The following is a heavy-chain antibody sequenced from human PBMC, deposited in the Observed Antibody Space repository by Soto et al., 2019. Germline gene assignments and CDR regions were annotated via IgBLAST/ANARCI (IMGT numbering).Heavy chain of an antibody. Sequence: GPLRLSCTASGWTFSNYDRNGVPQAAGKGLEWVSYISTSGGTIYYADSVKGRFTISRDNAKNSLYLQMNSLSGEDSAVYYCAREGSVSSSDYYAYSYGMDVWGQGTKVTVSS. CDR3: AREGSVSSSDYYAYSYGMDV. CDR2: ISTSGGTI. J-gene: IGHJ6*02. D-gene: IGHD3-22*01. V-gene: IGHV3-48*03. CDR1: GWTFSNYD.